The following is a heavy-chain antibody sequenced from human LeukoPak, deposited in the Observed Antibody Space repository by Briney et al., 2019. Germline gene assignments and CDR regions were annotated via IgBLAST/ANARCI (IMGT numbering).Heavy chain of an antibody. CDR2: ISSNGGST. CDR3: AKAEGYDILTGLDY. V-gene: IGHV3-64*04. Sequence: GSLRLSCSASGFTFSSYAMHWVRQAPGKGLEYVSAISSNGGSTYYADSVKGRFTISRDNSKNTLYLQMNSLRTEDTAVYYCAKAEGYDILTGLDYWGQGTLVTVSS. CDR1: GFTFSSYA. D-gene: IGHD3-9*01. J-gene: IGHJ4*02.